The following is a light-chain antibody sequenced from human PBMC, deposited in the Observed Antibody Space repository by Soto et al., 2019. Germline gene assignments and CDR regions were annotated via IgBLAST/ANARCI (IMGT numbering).Light chain of an antibody. Sequence: QSVLTQLPSLSGTPGQRVTISCSGSNSNSGRYSVNWYQHFPGTAPKILIYSDDERPSGVPDRFSGSKSGTSASLAISGLQSEDEAEYYCAAWDDNLNGPLFGGGTKLTVL. CDR3: AAWDDNLNGPL. CDR2: SDD. CDR1: NSNSGRYS. V-gene: IGLV1-44*01. J-gene: IGLJ3*02.